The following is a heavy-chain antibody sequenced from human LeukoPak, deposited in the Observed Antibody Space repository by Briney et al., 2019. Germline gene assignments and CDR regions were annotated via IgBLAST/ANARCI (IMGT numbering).Heavy chain of an antibody. J-gene: IGHJ4*02. CDR1: GFSFSVYW. V-gene: IGHV3-74*01. D-gene: IGHD6-19*01. CDR3: AKRFEVWLVVSHFDS. CDR2: IKTDGSIT. Sequence: GGSLRLSCAASGFSFSVYWMHWVRQAPGKGPVWVSRIKTDGSITDYADFVKGRFTISRDNAKNTLYLQMNSLRAEDTAVYYCAKRFEVWLVVSHFDSWGQGTLVTVSS.